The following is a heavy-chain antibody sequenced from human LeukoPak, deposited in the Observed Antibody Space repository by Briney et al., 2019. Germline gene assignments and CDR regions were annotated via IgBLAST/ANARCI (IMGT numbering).Heavy chain of an antibody. CDR1: GDSISSGDYY. CDR2: ISYSGST. J-gene: IGHJ4*02. CDR3: ARESGCSSTSCSGFDY. Sequence: KPSQTLSLTCTVSGDSISSGDYYWIWLRPSPGKGLEWFGYISYSGSTNSHPSLKSRVTITVDMSKPQFYLELSSVTAADTAVYYCARESGCSSTSCSGFDYWGQGTLVTVSS. V-gene: IGHV4-61*08. D-gene: IGHD2-2*01.